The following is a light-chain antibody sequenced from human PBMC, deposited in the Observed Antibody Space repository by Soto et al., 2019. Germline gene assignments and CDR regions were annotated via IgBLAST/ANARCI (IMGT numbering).Light chain of an antibody. Sequence: ETVFTQSPATLSLSPGERATLSCRASQSVSTYLAWYQQKPGQAPRLLIYDASNRATGIPARFSGSGSGTDFTLTISTLEPEDFAVYYCPQRSNWLFGQRANLAIK. J-gene: IGKJ1*01. CDR3: PQRSNWL. CDR1: QSVSTY. V-gene: IGKV3-11*01. CDR2: DAS.